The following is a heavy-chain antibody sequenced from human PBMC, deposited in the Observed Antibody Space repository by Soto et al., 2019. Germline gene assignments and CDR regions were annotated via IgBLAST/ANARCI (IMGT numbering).Heavy chain of an antibody. V-gene: IGHV3-53*01. J-gene: IGHJ4*02. CDR2: IYSDGST. Sequence: GGSLRLSCAASGFAVSNNYLSWVRQPPGKGLEWVSIIYSDGSTYYAASVEGRFTISRDHSKNTLYLEMNSLRAEDTAVYYCARAPTITTNFDSWGQGTLVTVSS. D-gene: IGHD4-4*01. CDR1: GFAVSNNY. CDR3: ARAPTITTNFDS.